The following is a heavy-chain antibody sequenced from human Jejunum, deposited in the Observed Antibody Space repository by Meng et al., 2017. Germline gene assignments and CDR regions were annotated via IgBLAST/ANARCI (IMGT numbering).Heavy chain of an antibody. J-gene: IGHJ4*02. Sequence: IALREFSTARVTPTQTRTLTYAFSGYSLRTNGVGVGWIRQPPGKALDWLALISGNDDKRYSPSLKSRLTITKDTSKNQVVFTMTNVDPVDTATYYCAHRQNICFDYWGQGALVTVSS. V-gene: IGHV2-5*01. CDR3: AHRQNICFDY. CDR1: GYSLRTNGVG. CDR2: ISGNDDK.